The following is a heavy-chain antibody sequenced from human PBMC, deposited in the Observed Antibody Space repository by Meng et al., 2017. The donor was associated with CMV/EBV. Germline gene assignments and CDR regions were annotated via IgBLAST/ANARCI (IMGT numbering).Heavy chain of an antibody. CDR3: AKDFMEGEMAKISGDY. CDR2: IRYDGTNT. Sequence: GESLKISCAASGFTFSSYGMHWVRQAPGKGLEWVAFIRYDGTNTYYTDSVKGRFTISRDNSKNTLYLQMNSLRAEDTAVYYCAKDFMEGEMAKISGDYWGQGTLVTVSS. J-gene: IGHJ4*02. V-gene: IGHV3-30*02. CDR1: GFTFSSYG. D-gene: IGHD5-24*01.